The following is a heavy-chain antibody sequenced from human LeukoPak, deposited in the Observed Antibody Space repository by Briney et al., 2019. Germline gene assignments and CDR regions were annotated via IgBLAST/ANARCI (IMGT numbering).Heavy chain of an antibody. D-gene: IGHD2-21*02. CDR2: IYYSGST. J-gene: IGHJ4*02. V-gene: IGHV4-59*01. Sequence: SETLSLTCTVSGVSISSYYWSWIRQPPGKGREWIGYIYYSGSTNYNPSLKSRVTISVDTSKNQFSLKLSSVTAADTAVYYCARAERHIVVVTASYYFDYWGQGTLVTVSS. CDR1: GVSISSYY. CDR3: ARAERHIVVVTASYYFDY.